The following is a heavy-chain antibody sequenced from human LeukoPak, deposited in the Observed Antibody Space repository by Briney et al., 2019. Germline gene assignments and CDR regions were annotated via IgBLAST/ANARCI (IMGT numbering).Heavy chain of an antibody. CDR3: AKETGYSGYYYGDY. CDR1: GFTFSSYA. Sequence: PGGSLRLSCAASGFTFSSYAMSWVRQAPGKGLEWVSGISGSGGSTYYADSVKGRFTISRDNSKNTLYLQMNSLRAEDTAVYYCAKETGYSGYYYGDYWGQGTLVTVSS. CDR2: ISGSGGST. D-gene: IGHD5-12*01. J-gene: IGHJ4*02. V-gene: IGHV3-23*01.